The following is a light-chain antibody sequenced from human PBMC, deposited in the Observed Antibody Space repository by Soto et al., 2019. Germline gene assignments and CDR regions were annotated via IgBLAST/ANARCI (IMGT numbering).Light chain of an antibody. CDR3: SSYTSNSIPV. CDR1: SSDVGGYNY. V-gene: IGLV2-14*01. CDR2: EVR. J-gene: IGLJ1*01. Sequence: QSALTQPASVSGSPGQSITISCTGTSSDVGGYNYVSWYQHYPGKAPKLMIYEVRRRPSGVSNRFSAPKSGNTASLTISGLQAEDEADYYCSSYTSNSIPVFGTGTKLTVL.